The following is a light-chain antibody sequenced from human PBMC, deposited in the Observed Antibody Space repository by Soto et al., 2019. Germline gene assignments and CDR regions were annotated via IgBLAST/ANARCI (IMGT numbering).Light chain of an antibody. J-gene: IGKJ1*01. CDR1: QSVSSRY. CDR2: ATS. CDR3: QQDGSSLST. Sequence: EIVLTQSPGTLSLSPGDTAALSCRASQSVSSRYLAWYQQKSGQAPRLLIYATSSRATDIPDRFIGYGSGTDFPLTISGLEPEDFAVYYCQQDGSSLSTFGQGTKVEIK. V-gene: IGKV3-20*01.